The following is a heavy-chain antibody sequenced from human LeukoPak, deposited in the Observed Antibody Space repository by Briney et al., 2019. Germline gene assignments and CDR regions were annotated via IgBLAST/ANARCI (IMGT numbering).Heavy chain of an antibody. D-gene: IGHD6-13*01. Sequence: SVKVSCKASGGTFSSYAISWVRQAPGQGLEWMGGIIPIFATADYAQKFQGRVTITTDESTSTAYMELSSLRSEDTAVYYCASGSGYSSNWSLYYYYFLDVWGKGTTVTVSS. CDR2: IIPIFATA. J-gene: IGHJ6*03. CDR1: GGTFSSYA. V-gene: IGHV1-69*05. CDR3: ASGSGYSSNWSLYYYYFLDV.